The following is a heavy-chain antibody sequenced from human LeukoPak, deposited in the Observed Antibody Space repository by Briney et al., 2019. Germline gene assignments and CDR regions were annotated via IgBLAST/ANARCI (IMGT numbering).Heavy chain of an antibody. Sequence: ASVKVSCKASGGTFSSYAISWVRQATGQGLEWMGWMNPNSGNTGYAQKFQGRVTMTRNTSISTAYMELSSLRSEDTAVYYCARGRDGLLWFGELFFWGQGTLVTVSS. CDR2: MNPNSGNT. J-gene: IGHJ4*02. CDR1: GGTFSSYA. V-gene: IGHV1-8*02. CDR3: ARGRDGLLWFGELFF. D-gene: IGHD3-10*01.